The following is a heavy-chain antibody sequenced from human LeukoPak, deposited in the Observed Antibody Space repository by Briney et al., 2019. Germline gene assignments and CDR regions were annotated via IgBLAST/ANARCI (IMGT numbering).Heavy chain of an antibody. CDR2: IYYSGSA. CDR3: ARSRPSGTSDY. CDR1: GDSMNNYY. Sequence: SETLSLTCSVSGDSMNNYYWNWIRQPPGKGLEWIGYIYYSGSAKYNPSVKSRVTISVDTSKNQFSLKLSSVTAADTAVYFCARSRPSGTSDYWGQGTLVTVSS. V-gene: IGHV4-59*01. D-gene: IGHD3-10*01. J-gene: IGHJ4*02.